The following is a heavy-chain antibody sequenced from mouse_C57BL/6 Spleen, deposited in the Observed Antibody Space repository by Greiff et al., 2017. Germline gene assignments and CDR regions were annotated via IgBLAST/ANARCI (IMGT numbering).Heavy chain of an antibody. V-gene: IGHV1-63*01. D-gene: IGHD2-4*01. CDR1: GYTFTNYW. CDR2: IYPGGGYT. J-gene: IGHJ2*01. Sequence: QVQLQQSGAELVRPGTSVKMSCKASGYTFTNYWIGWAKQRPGHGLEWIGDIYPGGGYTNYSEKFKGKATLTADKSSSTAYMQFSSLTSEDSAIYYCARGRLRYFDYWGQGTTLTVSS. CDR3: ARGRLRYFDY.